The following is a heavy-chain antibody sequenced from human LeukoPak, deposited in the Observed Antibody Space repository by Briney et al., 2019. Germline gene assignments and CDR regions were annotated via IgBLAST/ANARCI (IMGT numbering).Heavy chain of an antibody. J-gene: IGHJ6*04. D-gene: IGHD3-10*02. CDR2: IKEDGSDK. Sequence: GGSLRLSCAASEFTFGNFWMTWVRQAPGKGLEWVANIKEDGSDKYYVDSVKGRFTISRDNARTSLYLQMNSLRAEDTAVYYCAELGITMIGGVWGKGTTVTISS. CDR1: EFTFGNFW. CDR3: AELGITMIGGV. V-gene: IGHV3-7*01.